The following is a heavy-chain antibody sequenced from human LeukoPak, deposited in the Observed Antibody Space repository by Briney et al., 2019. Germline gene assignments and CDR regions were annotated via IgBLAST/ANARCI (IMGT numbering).Heavy chain of an antibody. Sequence: GGSLRLSCAASGFTFSSYAMSWVRQAPGKGLEWVSAISGSGGSTYYADSVKGRFTISRDNSKNTLYLQMNSLRAEDTAVYYCAKKQGGIIVATTLHYYYGMDVWGQGATVTVSS. D-gene: IGHD5-12*01. CDR2: ISGSGGST. CDR3: AKKQGGIIVATTLHYYYGMDV. V-gene: IGHV3-23*01. CDR1: GFTFSSYA. J-gene: IGHJ6*02.